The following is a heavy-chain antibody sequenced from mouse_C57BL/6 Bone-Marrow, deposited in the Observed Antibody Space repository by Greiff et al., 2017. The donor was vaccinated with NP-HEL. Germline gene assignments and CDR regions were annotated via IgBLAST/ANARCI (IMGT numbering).Heavy chain of an antibody. CDR3: ARYYGSRGYYYAMDY. Sequence: EVQLQQSGPELVKPGASVKMSCKASGYTFTDYNMHWVKQSHGKSLEWIGYINPNNGGTSYNQKFKGKATLTVNKSSSTAYMELRSLTSEDSAVYYCARYYGSRGYYYAMDYWGQGTSVTVSS. J-gene: IGHJ4*01. V-gene: IGHV1-22*01. CDR2: INPNNGGT. CDR1: GYTFTDYN. D-gene: IGHD1-1*01.